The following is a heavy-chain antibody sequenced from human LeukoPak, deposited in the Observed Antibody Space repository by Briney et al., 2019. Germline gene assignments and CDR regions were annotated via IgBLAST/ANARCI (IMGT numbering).Heavy chain of an antibody. J-gene: IGHJ4*02. D-gene: IGHD4-23*01. CDR2: ISSSSSYI. V-gene: IGHV3-21*01. CDR3: ARADDYGGNSYPNLIDY. Sequence: GGSLRLSCAASGFTFSSYSMNWVRQAPGKGLEWVSSISSSSSYIYYADSVKGRFTISRDNAKNSLYLQMNSLRAEDTAVYYCARADDYGGNSYPNLIDYWGQGTLVTVSS. CDR1: GFTFSSYS.